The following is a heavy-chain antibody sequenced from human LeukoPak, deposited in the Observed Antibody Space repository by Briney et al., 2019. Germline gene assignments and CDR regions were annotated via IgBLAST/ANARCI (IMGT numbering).Heavy chain of an antibody. D-gene: IGHD3-3*01. CDR2: IKQDGSEK. J-gene: IGHJ3*02. Sequence: PGGSLRLSCAASGFTFSSYWMSWVRQAPGKGLEWVANIKQDGSEKYYVDSVKGRFTISRDNAKNSLYLQMNSLRAEDTAVYYCARDRDYDFSSGYSQGDAFDIWGQGTMVTVSS. V-gene: IGHV3-7*03. CDR1: GFTFSSYW. CDR3: ARDRDYDFSSGYSQGDAFDI.